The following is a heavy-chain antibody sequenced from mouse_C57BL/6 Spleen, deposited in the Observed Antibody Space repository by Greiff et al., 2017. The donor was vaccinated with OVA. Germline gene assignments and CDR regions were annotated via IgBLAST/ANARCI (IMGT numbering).Heavy chain of an antibody. Sequence: ESGPGILQSSQTLSLSCSFSGFSLSTSGMGVSWIRQPSGKGLEWLAHIYWDDAKRYNPSLKSRPTISKATSRKQVILKITSVDTADTATYYCARRTTVVAPYAMDYWGQGTSVTVSS. V-gene: IGHV8-12*01. J-gene: IGHJ4*01. CDR3: ARRTTVVAPYAMDY. D-gene: IGHD1-1*01. CDR1: GFSLSTSGMG. CDR2: IYWDDAK.